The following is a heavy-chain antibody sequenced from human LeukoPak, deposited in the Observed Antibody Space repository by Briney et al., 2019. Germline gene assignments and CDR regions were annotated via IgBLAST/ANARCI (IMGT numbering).Heavy chain of an antibody. V-gene: IGHV3-30-3*01. Sequence: GGSLRLSCAASGFTFSSYAMHWVRQAPGKGLEWVAVISYDGSNKYYADSVKGRFTISRDNSKNTLYLQMNSLRAEDTAVYYCAKDFSGVATIGVDYWGQGTLVTVSS. CDR2: ISYDGSNK. D-gene: IGHD5-12*01. J-gene: IGHJ4*02. CDR3: AKDFSGVATIGVDY. CDR1: GFTFSSYA.